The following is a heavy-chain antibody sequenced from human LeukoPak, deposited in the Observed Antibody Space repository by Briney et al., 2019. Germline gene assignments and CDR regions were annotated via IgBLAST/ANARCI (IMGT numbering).Heavy chain of an antibody. CDR1: GGSISSGDYY. D-gene: IGHD2-8*01. V-gene: IGHV4-30-4*02. J-gene: IGHJ5*02. CDR3: ARGGQDTNGYFIWFDT. CDR2: IYYSGST. Sequence: PSETLSLTCTVSGGSISSGDYYWSWIRQPPGKGLEWIGYIYYSGSTYYNPSLKSRVTISRDMSKNQFSLKLTSVTAADTAVYYCARGGQDTNGYFIWFDTWGQGTLVTVSS.